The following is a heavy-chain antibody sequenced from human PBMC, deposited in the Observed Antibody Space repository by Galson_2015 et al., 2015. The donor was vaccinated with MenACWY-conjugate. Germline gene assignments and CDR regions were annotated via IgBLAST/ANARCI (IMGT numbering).Heavy chain of an antibody. D-gene: IGHD3-3*01. J-gene: IGHJ4*02. CDR1: GGSISGSNW. CDR2: IYHSGST. Sequence: SETLSLTCAVSGGSISGSNWWSWVRQPPGKGLEWIGEIYHSGSTNYNPSLKSRVSISVDKSKNQFSLKLSSVTAADTAVYYCARRGPGSDFWSGYYSFDYWGQGTLVTVSS. V-gene: IGHV4-4*02. CDR3: ARRGPGSDFWSGYYSFDY.